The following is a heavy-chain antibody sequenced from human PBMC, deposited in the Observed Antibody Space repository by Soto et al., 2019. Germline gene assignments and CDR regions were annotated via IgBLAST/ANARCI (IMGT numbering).Heavy chain of an antibody. CDR3: GRDSARIVVVPRFDGENRLHP. CDR2: ISGSGDNI. D-gene: IGHD2-2*01. Sequence: ESGGGVVKPAGSLRLSCAASGFTFSDYFMSWIRQAPGKGLAWVSFISGSGDNIKYADAVKGRFTISRDNAKNSLYLQMNRLREEYTVYYYGGRDSARIVVVPRFDGENRLHPGGQEPLVVVSP. CDR1: GFTFSDYF. V-gene: IGHV3-11*01. J-gene: IGHJ5*02.